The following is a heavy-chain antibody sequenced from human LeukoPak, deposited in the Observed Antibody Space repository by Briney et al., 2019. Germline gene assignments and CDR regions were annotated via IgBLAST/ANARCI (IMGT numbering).Heavy chain of an antibody. D-gene: IGHD1-1*01. J-gene: IGHJ4*02. V-gene: IGHV3-48*04. CDR1: GFTSSRNS. Sequence: GGSLRLSCTTSGFTSSRNSMNWVRQAPGKGLEWISYISSSSSNIQYADSVKGRFTISRDNARNSLYLQMNNLRAEGTAVYHCARGDGDDNWLIDYWGQGTLVTVSS. CDR3: ARGDGDDNWLIDY. CDR2: ISSSSSNI.